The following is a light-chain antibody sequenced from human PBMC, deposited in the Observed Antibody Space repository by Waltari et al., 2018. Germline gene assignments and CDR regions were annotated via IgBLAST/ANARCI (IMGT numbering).Light chain of an antibody. J-gene: IGKJ1*01. V-gene: IGKV3-20*01. CDR2: GAS. CDR3: QQYGFSSWT. CDR1: QSIDSNY. Sequence: EIVLTQSPATLSMSPGDRVTLPCRASQSIDSNYVAWYQQKPGQAPRLLISGASTRATGIPDRFRGSESGTDFFTLTINRLEPEDFAVYYCQQYGFSSWTFGQGTKVEMK.